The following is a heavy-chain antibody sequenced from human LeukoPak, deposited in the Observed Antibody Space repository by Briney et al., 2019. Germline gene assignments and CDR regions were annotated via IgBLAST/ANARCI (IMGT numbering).Heavy chain of an antibody. V-gene: IGHV4-34*01. Sequence: SSETLSLTCAVYGGSFSGYYWSWIRQPPGKGLEWIGEINHSGSTNYNPSLKSRVTISVDTSKNQIPLKVRSVTAADTAMYYCARENWVFDYWGQGILVTVSS. CDR1: GGSFSGYY. CDR2: INHSGST. J-gene: IGHJ4*02. D-gene: IGHD7-27*01. CDR3: ARENWVFDY.